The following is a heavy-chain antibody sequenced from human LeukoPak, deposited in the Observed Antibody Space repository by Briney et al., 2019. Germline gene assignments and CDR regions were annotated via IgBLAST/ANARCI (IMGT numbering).Heavy chain of an antibody. CDR1: GFTFSSYG. V-gene: IGHV3-33*01. CDR3: ARGGSSSWYVPFDY. D-gene: IGHD6-13*01. J-gene: IGHJ4*02. CDR2: IWYDGSNK. Sequence: LRLSCAASGFTFSSYGMHWVRQAPGKGLEWVAVIWYDGSNKYYTDSVKGRFAISRDNSKNTLYLQMNSLRAEDTAVYYCARGGSSSWYVPFDYWGQGTLVTVSS.